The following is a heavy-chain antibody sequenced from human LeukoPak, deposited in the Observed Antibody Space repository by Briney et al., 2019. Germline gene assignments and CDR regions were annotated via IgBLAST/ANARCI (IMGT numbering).Heavy chain of an antibody. D-gene: IGHD1-26*01. V-gene: IGHV5-51*01. J-gene: IGHJ4*02. CDR2: IYPGDSDT. CDR1: GFSFTSYW. CDR3: ASLSGSLTSVDY. Sequence: GQSLKISCKGSGFSFTSYWIGWVRQMPGKGLEWMGIIYPGDSDTRYSPSLQGQVTISADKSISTSYLQWSRLKDSDIAMYYCASLSGSLTSVDYWGQGTLVTVSS.